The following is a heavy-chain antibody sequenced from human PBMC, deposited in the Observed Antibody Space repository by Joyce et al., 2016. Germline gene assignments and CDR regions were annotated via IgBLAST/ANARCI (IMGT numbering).Heavy chain of an antibody. CDR2: IGASGGGR. Sequence: QLEDAGGTLVHPGGSLRLCCKVSSSLSKKNVMGWVRKAPGKGLEWVSAIGASGGGRYYADAGKGRFTVSRDNSKNMMDLEMTSLQSEDTAVYYGARAKTVVVAYTLRDGFDVWGQGTQVAVSS. CDR1: SSLSKKNV. CDR3: ARAKTVVVAYTLRDGFDV. D-gene: IGHD2-15*01. V-gene: IGHV3-23*04. J-gene: IGHJ3*01.